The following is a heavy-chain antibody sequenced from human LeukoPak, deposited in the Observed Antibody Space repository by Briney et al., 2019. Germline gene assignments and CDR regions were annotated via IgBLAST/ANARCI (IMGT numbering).Heavy chain of an antibody. V-gene: IGHV4-39*07. D-gene: IGHD6-13*01. J-gene: IGHJ4*02. CDR2: IYYSGST. CDR3: ARGISATGLNFDY. Sequence: PSETLSLTCTVSGGSISSSSYYWGWIRQPPGKGLEWIGSIYYSGSTNYNPSLKSRVTISVDTSKNQFSLKLSSVTAADTAVYYCARGISATGLNFDYWGQGSLVTVSS. CDR1: GGSISSSSYY.